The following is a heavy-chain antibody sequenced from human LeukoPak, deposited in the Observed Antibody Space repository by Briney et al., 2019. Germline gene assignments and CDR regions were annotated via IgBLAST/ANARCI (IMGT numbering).Heavy chain of an antibody. V-gene: IGHV3-48*01. Sequence: GGSLRLSCAASGFTFSSYSMTWVRQAPGKGLEWVSYISSSSSTIYYADSVKGRFTISRDNAKNSMYLQMISLRAEDTAVYYCARVPYYESSGPSLDDYWGQGTLVTVSS. J-gene: IGHJ4*02. CDR2: ISSSSSTI. D-gene: IGHD3-22*01. CDR1: GFTFSSYS. CDR3: ARVPYYESSGPSLDDY.